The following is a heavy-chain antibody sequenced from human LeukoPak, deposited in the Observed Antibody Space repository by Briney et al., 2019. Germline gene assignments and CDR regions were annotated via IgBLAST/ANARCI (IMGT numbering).Heavy chain of an antibody. V-gene: IGHV4-59*01. CDR2: IYYSGST. Sequence: SETLSLTCTVSGGSISSYYWSWIRQPPGKGLEWIGYIYYSGSTNYNPSLKSRVTISVDTSKNQFSLKLSSATAADTAVYYCARGGYSYGYFIFWGQGTLVTVSS. CDR1: GGSISSYY. CDR3: ARGGYSYGYFIF. D-gene: IGHD5-18*01. J-gene: IGHJ4*02.